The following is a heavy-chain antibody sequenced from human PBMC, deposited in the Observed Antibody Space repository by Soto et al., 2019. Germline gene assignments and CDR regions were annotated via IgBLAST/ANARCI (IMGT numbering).Heavy chain of an antibody. J-gene: IGHJ5*02. Sequence: WGSLRLSCAASGFTFSSYAMSWVRQAPGKGLEWVSAISGSGGSTYYADSVKGRFTISRDNSKNTLYLQMNSLRAEDTAVYYCAKDKSQQWLPHNWFDPWGQGTLVTVSS. CDR1: GFTFSSYA. CDR3: AKDKSQQWLPHNWFDP. CDR2: ISGSGGST. V-gene: IGHV3-23*01. D-gene: IGHD6-19*01.